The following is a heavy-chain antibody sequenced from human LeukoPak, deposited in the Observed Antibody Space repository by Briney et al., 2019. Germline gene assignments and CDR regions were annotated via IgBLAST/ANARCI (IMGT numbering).Heavy chain of an antibody. CDR1: GYTFTSYG. J-gene: IGHJ4*02. CDR3: ARDQLSHYYGSGSYDY. Sequence: GASVKVSCKASGYTFTSYGISWVRQAPGQGLEWMGWISAYNGNTNYAQKLQGRVTMTTDTSTSTAYMELRSLRSDDTAVYYCARDQLSHYYGSGSYDYWGQGTLVTVSS. D-gene: IGHD3-10*01. V-gene: IGHV1-18*01. CDR2: ISAYNGNT.